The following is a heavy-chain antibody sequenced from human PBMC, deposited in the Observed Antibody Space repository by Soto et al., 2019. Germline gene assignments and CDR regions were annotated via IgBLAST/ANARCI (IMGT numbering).Heavy chain of an antibody. V-gene: IGHV3-33*01. CDR2: IWYDGSNK. CDR3: ARVFGVVRSFDY. Sequence: QVQLVESGGGVVQPGRSLRLSCAASGFTFSSYGMHWVRQAPGKGLEWVAVIWYDGSNKYYADSVKGRFTISRDNSKNTLYLQMNSLRAEDTAVYYCARVFGVVRSFDYWGQGTLVTVSS. J-gene: IGHJ4*02. D-gene: IGHD3-3*01. CDR1: GFTFSSYG.